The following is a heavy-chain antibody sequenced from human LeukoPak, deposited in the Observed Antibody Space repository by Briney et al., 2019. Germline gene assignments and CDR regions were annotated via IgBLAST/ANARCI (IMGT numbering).Heavy chain of an antibody. J-gene: IGHJ4*02. CDR2: ISSSGSTI. CDR3: ARDAFYGDYPDY. CDR1: GFTFSDYY. Sequence: GGSLRLSCAASGFTFSDYYMSWIRQAPGKGLELVSYISSSGSTIYYADSVKGRFTISRDNAKNSLYLQMNSLRAEDTAVYYCARDAFYGDYPDYWGQGTLVTVSS. D-gene: IGHD4-17*01. V-gene: IGHV3-11*04.